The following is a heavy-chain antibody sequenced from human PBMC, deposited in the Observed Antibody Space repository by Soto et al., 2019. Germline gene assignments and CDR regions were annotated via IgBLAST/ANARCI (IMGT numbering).Heavy chain of an antibody. Sequence: QLQLQESGPGLVKPSETLSLTCTVSGGSISSSSYYWGWIRQPPGKGLEWIGSIYYSGSTYYNPSLKSRVTISVDTSKNQFSLKLSSVTAADTAVYYCARHQRSMACISTSCYAPYYYYGMDVWGQGTTVTVSS. CDR1: GGSISSSSYY. CDR3: ARHQRSMACISTSCYAPYYYYGMDV. V-gene: IGHV4-39*01. D-gene: IGHD2-2*01. CDR2: IYYSGST. J-gene: IGHJ6*02.